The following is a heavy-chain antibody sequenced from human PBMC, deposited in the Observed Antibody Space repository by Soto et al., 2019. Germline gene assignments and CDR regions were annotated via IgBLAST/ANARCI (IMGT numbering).Heavy chain of an antibody. CDR2: ISAYNGNT. V-gene: IGHV1-18*01. Sequence: QVQLVQSGAEVKKPGASVKVSCKASGYTFPSYGISWVRQAPGQGLAWMGWISAYNGNTKYAQKLQGRVTMTTDTATSTVYLELRSLRSDEPAVYYCSRDLGGSYYATVGYWGQGTLVTGSS. CDR1: GYTFPSYG. D-gene: IGHD1-26*01. CDR3: SRDLGGSYYATVGY. J-gene: IGHJ4*02.